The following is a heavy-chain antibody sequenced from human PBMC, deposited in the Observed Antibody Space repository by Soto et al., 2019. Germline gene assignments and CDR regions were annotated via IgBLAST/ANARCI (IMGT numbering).Heavy chain of an antibody. D-gene: IGHD5-18*01. J-gene: IGHJ4*02. CDR3: VPRRSGYSYGYAY. Sequence: GGSLRLSCAASGFTFSTYWMSWVRQAPGKGLEWVANIKQDGSEKYYVDSVKGRFTISRDNAKKSLYLQMNSLRAEDTAVYYCVPRRSGYSYGYAYWGQGTLVTVSS. CDR1: GFTFSTYW. V-gene: IGHV3-7*05. CDR2: IKQDGSEK.